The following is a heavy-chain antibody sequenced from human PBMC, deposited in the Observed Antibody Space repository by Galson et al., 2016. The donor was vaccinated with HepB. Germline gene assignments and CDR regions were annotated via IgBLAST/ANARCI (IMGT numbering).Heavy chain of an antibody. Sequence: CAISGDSVSSNSAAWTWIRQSPLRGLEWLGRTYYRSKWYNDYAVSVKSRISIHPDTSKNQFSLKLSSVTAADTAVYYCARELMTYYYYGMDVWGQGTTVTVSS. CDR2: TYYRSKWYN. CDR3: ARELMTYYYYGMDV. V-gene: IGHV6-1*01. CDR1: GDSVSSNSAA. J-gene: IGHJ6*02.